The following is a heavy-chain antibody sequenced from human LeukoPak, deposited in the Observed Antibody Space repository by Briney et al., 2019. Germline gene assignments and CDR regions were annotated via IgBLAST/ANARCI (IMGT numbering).Heavy chain of an antibody. CDR2: IIPILGIA. Sequence: SVKVSCKASGGTFSSYAISWVRQAPGQGLEWMGRIIPILGIANYAQKFQGRVTITADKSTSTAYMELSSLRSEDTAVYYCASTYYYGSSGYYVFAYWGQGTLVTVSS. CDR1: GGTFSSYA. CDR3: ASTYYYGSSGYYVFAY. D-gene: IGHD3-22*01. J-gene: IGHJ4*02. V-gene: IGHV1-69*04.